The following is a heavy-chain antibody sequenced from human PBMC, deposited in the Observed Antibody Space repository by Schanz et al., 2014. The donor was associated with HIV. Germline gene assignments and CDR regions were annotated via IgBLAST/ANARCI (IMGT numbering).Heavy chain of an antibody. J-gene: IGHJ6*02. Sequence: QVQLVESGGGVVQPGRSLRLSCAASGFTFSTFGMHWVRQAPGKGLEWVAVISNDGSNEYYADSVKGRFTLSRDNAKNSLYLQMNSLRAEDTAVYYCARDREYYYGSGSRDYYYYGMDVWGQGTTVTVSS. V-gene: IGHV3-33*05. CDR3: ARDREYYYGSGSRDYYYYGMDV. CDR2: ISNDGSNE. CDR1: GFTFSTFG. D-gene: IGHD3-10*01.